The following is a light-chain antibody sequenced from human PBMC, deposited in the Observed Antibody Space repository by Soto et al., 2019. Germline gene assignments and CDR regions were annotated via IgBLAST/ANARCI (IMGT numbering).Light chain of an antibody. J-gene: IGLJ3*02. Sequence: QSALTQPASVSGSPGQSITISCTGTSSDVGGYNYVSWYQQHPGKAPKLMIYEVSNRLSGVSNRFSGSKSGNTASLTISGLQAEDEADYYCSSYTSSSTNWVFGGGTKVTVL. CDR1: SSDVGGYNY. V-gene: IGLV2-14*01. CDR3: SSYTSSSTNWV. CDR2: EVS.